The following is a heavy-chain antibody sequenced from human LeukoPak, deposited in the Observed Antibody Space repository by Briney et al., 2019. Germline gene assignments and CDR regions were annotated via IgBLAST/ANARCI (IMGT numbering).Heavy chain of an antibody. CDR3: ARARGPYYYDSSGYYSRPALYGTDV. D-gene: IGHD3-22*01. V-gene: IGHV3-21*01. Sequence: GGSLRLSCAASGFTFSSYSMNWVRQAPGKGLEWVSSISSSSSYIYYADSVKGRFTISRDNAKNSLYLQMNSLRAEDTAVYYCARARGPYYYDSSGYYSRPALYGTDVWGQGTTITVSS. CDR1: GFTFSSYS. J-gene: IGHJ6*02. CDR2: ISSSSSYI.